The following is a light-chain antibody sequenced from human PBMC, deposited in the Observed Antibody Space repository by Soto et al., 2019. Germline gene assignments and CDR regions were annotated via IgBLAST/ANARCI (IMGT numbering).Light chain of an antibody. V-gene: IGKV1-27*01. J-gene: IGKJ4*01. Sequence: DIQVTQSPSSLSASVGDRVTITCRASQGISNYLAWYQQKPGKVPKLLIYAASTLQSGVPSRFSGSGSGTDFTLTISSLQPEDVATYYCQKYNSALVFGGGTKVDIK. CDR1: QGISNY. CDR3: QKYNSALV. CDR2: AAS.